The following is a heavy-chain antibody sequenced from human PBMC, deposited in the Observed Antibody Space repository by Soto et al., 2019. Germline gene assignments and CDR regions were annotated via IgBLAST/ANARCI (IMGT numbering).Heavy chain of an antibody. V-gene: IGHV1-69*06. D-gene: IGHD1-26*01. CDR3: ASERSSQYVAF. CDR1: GGTFSSHG. Sequence: QVQLVQSGTVVQRRGSSVKVSCQASGGTFSSHGMAWVRQAPGQGLEWMGGIIPTFGTPTYAPKFQGRVTIIADKSTNTAYMDLSSLRSEDTVVYYWASERSSQYVAFLGVGTLNTVS. CDR2: IIPTFGTP. J-gene: IGHJ4*02.